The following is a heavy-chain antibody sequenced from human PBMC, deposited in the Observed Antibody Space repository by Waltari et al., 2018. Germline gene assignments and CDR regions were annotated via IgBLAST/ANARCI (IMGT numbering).Heavy chain of an antibody. CDR2: INHMGST. J-gene: IGHJ4*02. Sequence: QVQLQQWGAGLLKPSETLSLTCAVYGGSFSGYYGSWIRQPPGKGLELIGEINHMGSTNYTPSLKSRVTISVDTSKNQFSLKLSSVTAADTAVYYCARRRNSGSFRSQSDYWGQGTLVTVSS. D-gene: IGHD1-26*01. CDR1: GGSFSGYY. V-gene: IGHV4-34*01. CDR3: ARRRNSGSFRSQSDY.